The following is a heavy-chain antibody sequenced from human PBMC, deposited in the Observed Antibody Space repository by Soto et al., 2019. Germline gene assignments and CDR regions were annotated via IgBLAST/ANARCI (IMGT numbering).Heavy chain of an antibody. V-gene: IGHV4-39*01. CDR3: ARGYYYDSSGYLSYYYYGMDV. Sequence: GTLSLTCTVSGGSFSSSSYYWGWIRQPPGKGLEWIGSIYYSGSTYYNPSLKSRVTISVDTSKNQFSLKLSSVTAADTAVYYCARGYYYDSSGYLSYYYYGMDVWGQGTPVTVSS. D-gene: IGHD3-22*01. J-gene: IGHJ6*02. CDR2: IYYSGST. CDR1: GGSFSSSSYY.